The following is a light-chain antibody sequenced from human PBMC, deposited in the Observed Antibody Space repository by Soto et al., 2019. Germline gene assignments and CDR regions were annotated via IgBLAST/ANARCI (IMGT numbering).Light chain of an antibody. CDR1: HTINIY. Sequence: DIQMTQSPSSLSASVGDRVTIACRSSHTINIYLNWYQQKPGQAPKLLIHTASTVHSGVPSRFSDSGSRTEFTLTMNNLQPEDFATYYCQQSYSSVRTFGQGTKVEL. J-gene: IGKJ1*01. CDR3: QQSYSSVRT. CDR2: TAS. V-gene: IGKV1-39*01.